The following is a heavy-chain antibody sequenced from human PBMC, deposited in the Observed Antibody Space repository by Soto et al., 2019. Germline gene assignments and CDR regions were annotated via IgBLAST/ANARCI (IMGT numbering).Heavy chain of an antibody. Sequence: ASVKVTCKASGYTFTSYAMHWVRQAPGQRLEWMGWINACNGNTKYSQKFQVRVTITGDTPARPPYMERSSLRSEATVVYYCARYRHQVLTILGEVIPPQGFGPWGNGSLDPVPP. CDR2: INACNGNT. V-gene: IGHV1-3*01. D-gene: IGHD3-16*01. CDR1: GYTFTSYA. J-gene: IGHJ5*02. CDR3: ARYRHQVLTILGEVIPPQGFGP.